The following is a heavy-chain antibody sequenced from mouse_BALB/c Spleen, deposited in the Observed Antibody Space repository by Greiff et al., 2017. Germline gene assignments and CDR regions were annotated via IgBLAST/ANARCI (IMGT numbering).Heavy chain of an antibody. CDR2: IYPGNVNT. J-gene: IGHJ4*01. Sequence: QVQLQQSGPELVKPGASVRISCKASGYTFTSYYIHWVKQRPGQGLEWIGWIYPGNVNTKYNEKFKGKATLTADKSSSTAYMQLSSLTSEDSAVYFCARGGDYDYDDAMDYWGQGTSVTVSS. D-gene: IGHD2-4*01. CDR1: GYTFTSYY. CDR3: ARGGDYDYDDAMDY. V-gene: IGHV1S56*01.